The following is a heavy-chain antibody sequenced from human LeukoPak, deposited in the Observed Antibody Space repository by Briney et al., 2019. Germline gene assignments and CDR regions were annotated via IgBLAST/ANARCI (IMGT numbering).Heavy chain of an antibody. CDR2: INHSGST. J-gene: IGHJ4*02. D-gene: IGHD3-22*01. Sequence: GSLRLSCVASGFIFSDYWMHWIRQPPGKGLEWIGEINHSGSTNYNPSLKSRVTISVDTSKNQFSLKLNSVTAADTAVYYCARDYYDSSGYYYFDYWGQGTLVTVSS. CDR3: ARDYYDSSGYYYFDY. V-gene: IGHV4-34*01. CDR1: GFIFSDYW.